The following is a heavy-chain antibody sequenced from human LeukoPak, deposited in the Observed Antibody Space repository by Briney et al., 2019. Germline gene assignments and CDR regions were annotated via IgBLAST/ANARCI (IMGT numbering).Heavy chain of an antibody. CDR1: GFTFSSYA. CDR3: AKDAIVVVIAATTGEFDY. J-gene: IGHJ4*02. Sequence: GGSLRLSCAASGFTFSSYAMSWVRQAPGKGLEWVSAISGSGGSTYYADSVKGRFTISRDNSKNTLYLQMNSLRAEDTAVYYCAKDAIVVVIAATTGEFDYWGQGTLVTVSS. D-gene: IGHD2-15*01. V-gene: IGHV3-23*01. CDR2: ISGSGGST.